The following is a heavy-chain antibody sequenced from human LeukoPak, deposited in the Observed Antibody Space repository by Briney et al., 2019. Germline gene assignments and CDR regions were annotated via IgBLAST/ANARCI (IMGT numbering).Heavy chain of an antibody. CDR3: ARGEAVAGKGTTWFDP. V-gene: IGHV1-46*01. CDR1: GYTFTSYY. CDR2: INPSGGST. J-gene: IGHJ5*02. Sequence: ASVKVSCKASGYTFTSYYMHWVRQAPGQGLEWMGIINPSGGSTSYAQKFQGRVTMTRDTSTSTVYMELSSLRSEDTAVYYCARGEAVAGKGTTWFDPWGQGTLVTVSS. D-gene: IGHD6-19*01.